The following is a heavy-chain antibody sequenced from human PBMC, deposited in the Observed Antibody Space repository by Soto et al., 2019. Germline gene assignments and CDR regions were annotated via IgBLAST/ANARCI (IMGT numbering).Heavy chain of an antibody. V-gene: IGHV1-8*02. CDR2: VNPNSNET. CDR1: GYTFSSYD. CDR3: VRSGRRSGIDY. D-gene: IGHD1-1*01. Sequence: QVQLVQSGAEVKKPGASVKVSCEASGYTFSSYDISWVRQATGQGLEWMGWVNPNSNETDYAQKFQGRVTMTGNTSIRTAYMELSSLRSDVTAVYYCVRSGRRSGIDYWGQGTLVTVSS. J-gene: IGHJ4*02.